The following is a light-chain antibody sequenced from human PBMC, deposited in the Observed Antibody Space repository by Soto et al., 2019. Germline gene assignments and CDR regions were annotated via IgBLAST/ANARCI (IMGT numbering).Light chain of an antibody. V-gene: IGKV3D-20*02. CDR1: QSVTSSY. CDR3: QSRSSWPPVLT. J-gene: IGKJ4*01. CDR2: GAS. Sequence: EIVLTQSPGTRSLSPGERATLSCRASQSVTSSYLAWWQQKPGQAPRLLIYGASSRATGIPDRFSGSGSGTDFTLTISSLDPEDFAVYYCQSRSSWPPVLTFGGGTKVDIK.